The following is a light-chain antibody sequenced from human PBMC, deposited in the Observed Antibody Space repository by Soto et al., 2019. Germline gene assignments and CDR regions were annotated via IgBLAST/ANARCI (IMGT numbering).Light chain of an antibody. Sequence: IQMTHSPSSLSASVGDRVTITCRASQSISSYLNWYQQKPGKAPKLLIYAASSLQSGVPSRFSGSGSGTDFTLTISSLQPEDFATYYCQQSYTTPRKFGQGTKVDIK. CDR3: QQSYTTPRK. V-gene: IGKV1-39*01. CDR2: AAS. CDR1: QSISSY. J-gene: IGKJ1*01.